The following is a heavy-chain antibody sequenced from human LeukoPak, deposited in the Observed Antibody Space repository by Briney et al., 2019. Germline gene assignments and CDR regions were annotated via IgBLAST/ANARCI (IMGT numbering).Heavy chain of an antibody. Sequence: GRSLRLSCAASGFTFSSYGTHWVSQAPGKGLEWVAVIWYDGSNKYYADSVKGRFTISRDNSKNTLYLQMNSLRAEDTAVYYCARGGIQLWRRYYFDYWGQGTLVTVSS. D-gene: IGHD5-18*01. CDR1: GFTFSSYG. CDR3: ARGGIQLWRRYYFDY. J-gene: IGHJ4*02. CDR2: IWYDGSNK. V-gene: IGHV3-33*01.